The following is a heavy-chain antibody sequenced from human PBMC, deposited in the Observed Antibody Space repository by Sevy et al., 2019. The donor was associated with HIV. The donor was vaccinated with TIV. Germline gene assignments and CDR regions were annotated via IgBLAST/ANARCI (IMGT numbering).Heavy chain of an antibody. J-gene: IGHJ4*02. D-gene: IGHD1-26*01. Sequence: ASVKASCKASGYIFGIYDISWVRQAPGQGLEWMGWITPDSGDRNYAQKLQGRVTMTTDTSTRTSYMELRSLTSDDAGIYYCARGRAPDNGRYYFDSWAQGTLVTVSS. CDR2: ITPDSGDR. CDR3: ARGRAPDNGRYYFDS. V-gene: IGHV1-18*01. CDR1: GYIFGIYD.